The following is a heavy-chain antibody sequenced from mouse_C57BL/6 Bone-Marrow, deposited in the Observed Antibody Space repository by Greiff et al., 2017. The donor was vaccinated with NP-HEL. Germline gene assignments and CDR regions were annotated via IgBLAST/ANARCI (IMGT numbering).Heavy chain of an antibody. CDR1: GFTFSSYA. Sequence: EVQGVESGEGLVKPGGSLKLSCAASGFTFSSYAMSWVRQTPEKRLEWVAYISSGGDYIYYADTVKGRFTISRDNARNTLYLQMSSLKSEDTAMYYCTRDLPNYYGSSWFAYWGQGTLVTVSA. D-gene: IGHD1-1*01. CDR3: TRDLPNYYGSSWFAY. V-gene: IGHV5-9-1*02. CDR2: ISSGGDYI. J-gene: IGHJ3*01.